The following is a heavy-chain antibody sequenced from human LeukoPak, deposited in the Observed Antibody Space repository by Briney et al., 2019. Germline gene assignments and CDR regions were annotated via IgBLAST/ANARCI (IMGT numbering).Heavy chain of an antibody. CDR1: GGSISSYY. Sequence: SETLSLTCTVSGGSISSYYWSWIRQPPGKGLEWIGYIYYSGGTNYNPSLKSRVTISVDTSKNQFSLKLSSVTAADTAVYYCARASGFYGVGYYGMDVWGQGTTVTVSS. CDR3: ARASGFYGVGYYGMDV. V-gene: IGHV4-59*01. J-gene: IGHJ6*02. CDR2: IYYSGGT. D-gene: IGHD4-17*01.